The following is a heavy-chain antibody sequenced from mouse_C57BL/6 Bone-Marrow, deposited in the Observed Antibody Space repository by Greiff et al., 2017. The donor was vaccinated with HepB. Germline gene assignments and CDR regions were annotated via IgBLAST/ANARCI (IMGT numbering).Heavy chain of an antibody. D-gene: IGHD2-3*01. CDR3: ARNNDLPGFAY. J-gene: IGHJ3*01. CDR1: EYEFPSHD. V-gene: IGHV5-2*01. CDR2: INSDGGST. Sequence: EVQVVESGGGLVQPGESLKLSCESTEYEFPSHDMSWVRKTPEKRLELVAAINSDGGSTYYPDTMERRVIISRDNTTKTLYLQRSSMRSEDTALYYCARNNDLPGFAYWGQGTLVTVSA.